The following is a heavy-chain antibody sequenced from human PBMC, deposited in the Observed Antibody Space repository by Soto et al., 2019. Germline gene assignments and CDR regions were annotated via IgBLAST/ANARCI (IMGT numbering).Heavy chain of an antibody. CDR1: GGSFSGYY. CDR2: INHSGST. V-gene: IGHV4-34*01. J-gene: IGHJ5*02. D-gene: IGHD3-10*01. Sequence: SETLSLTCAVYGGSFSGYYWSWIRQPPGKGLEWIGEINHSGSTNYNPSLKSRVTISVDTSKNQFSLKLSSVTAADTAVYYCARAHRESVRGGPLPLTNWFDPWGQGTLVTVSS. CDR3: ARAHRESVRGGPLPLTNWFDP.